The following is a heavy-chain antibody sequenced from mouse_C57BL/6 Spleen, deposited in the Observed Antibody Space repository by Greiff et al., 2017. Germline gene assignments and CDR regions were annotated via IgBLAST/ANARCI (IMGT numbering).Heavy chain of an antibody. V-gene: IGHV6-3*01. J-gene: IGHJ1*03. D-gene: IGHD1-1*01. Sequence: EVKLEESGGGLVQPGGSMKLSCVASGFTFSNYWMNWVRQSPEKGLEWVAQIRLKSDNYATHYAESVKGRFTISRDDSKSSVYLQMNNLRAEDTGIYYCSDYGEGYFDVWGTGTTVTVSS. CDR2: IRLKSDNYAT. CDR3: SDYGEGYFDV. CDR1: GFTFSNYW.